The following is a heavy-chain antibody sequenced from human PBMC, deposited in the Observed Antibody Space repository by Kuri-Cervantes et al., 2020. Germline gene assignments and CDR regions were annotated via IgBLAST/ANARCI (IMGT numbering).Heavy chain of an antibody. D-gene: IGHD1-26*01. J-gene: IGHJ4*02. CDR2: ISSSGSTI. CDR3: AREHMVGATTRYYFDY. Sequence: GESLKISCAASGFTFSSYSMNWVRQAPGKGLEWVSYISSSGSTIYYADSVKGRFTISRDNTKNTLYLQMNSLRAEDTAVYYCAREHMVGATTRYYFDYWGQGTLVTV. V-gene: IGHV3-48*04. CDR1: GFTFSSYS.